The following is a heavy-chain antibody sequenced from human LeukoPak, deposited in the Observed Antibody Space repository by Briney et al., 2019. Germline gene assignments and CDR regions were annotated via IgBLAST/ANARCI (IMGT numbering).Heavy chain of an antibody. CDR1: GGSISSGDYY. D-gene: IGHD3-22*01. CDR2: SYYCWST. J-gene: IGHJ4*02. Sequence: ASETLSLTCTVSGGSISSGDYYWSWIRQPPGNGLEWIGYSYYCWSTYYNPSLKSRVPISGHTSKNPVPLKVISVTPANTAVYYCAREYYDSSGYYYVVGYFDNWGQGPLVPVSS. V-gene: IGHV4-30-4*01. CDR3: AREYYDSSGYYYVVGYFDN.